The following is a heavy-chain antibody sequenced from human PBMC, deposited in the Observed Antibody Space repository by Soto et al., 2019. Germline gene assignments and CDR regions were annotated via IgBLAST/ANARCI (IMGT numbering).Heavy chain of an antibody. Sequence: QVQLQQWGAGLLKPSETLSLTCAVYGGSFSGYYWTWIRQTPGKGLEWIGEINHSGSTNYNPSLKSRVSISADTSKKQSSLNLTSVTAADTAVYYCARGECSSNYCFTRWALDIWGQGTVVTVSS. CDR3: ARGECSSNYCFTRWALDI. D-gene: IGHD2-2*01. V-gene: IGHV4-34*01. CDR1: GGSFSGYY. CDR2: INHSGST. J-gene: IGHJ3*02.